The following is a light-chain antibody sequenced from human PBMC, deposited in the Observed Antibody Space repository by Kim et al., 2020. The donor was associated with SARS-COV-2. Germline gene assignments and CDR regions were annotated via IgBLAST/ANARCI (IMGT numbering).Light chain of an antibody. Sequence: QSITSSCTDTTNDVGYYNSVSCYQHHPGQPPTLVIYDFTERASGVSNRFSGSQSGNTASLTISGLRAEDEADYYCSSHTTSSTYVFGSGTQLTVL. J-gene: IGLJ1*01. CDR3: SSHTTSSTYV. CDR2: DFT. V-gene: IGLV2-14*03. CDR1: TNDVGYYNS.